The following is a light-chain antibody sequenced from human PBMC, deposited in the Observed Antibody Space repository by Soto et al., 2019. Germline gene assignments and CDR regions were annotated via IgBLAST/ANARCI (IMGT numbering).Light chain of an antibody. CDR2: KAS. V-gene: IGKV1-5*03. CDR3: QQYNSYAWI. Sequence: DIQMTQSPSTLSASVGDRVTITCRASQSISSWLAWYQQKPGKAPKLLIYKASSLESGVPSRFSGSGSGTKFTLTISSMQSEDFATYYCQQYNSYAWIFGQGTKV. J-gene: IGKJ1*01. CDR1: QSISSW.